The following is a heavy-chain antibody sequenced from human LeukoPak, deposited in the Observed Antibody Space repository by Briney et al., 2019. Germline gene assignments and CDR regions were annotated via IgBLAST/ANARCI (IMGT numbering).Heavy chain of an antibody. CDR2: ISSSGSTI. J-gene: IGHJ4*02. CDR1: GFTFSDYY. D-gene: IGHD2-2*01. V-gene: IGHV3-11*01. Sequence: GGSLRLSCAASGFTFSDYYMSWIRQAPGKGLEWVSYISSSGSTIYYADSVKGRFTISRDNAKNSLYLQMNSLRAEDTAVYYCAREWWGYCSSTSCRGNDYWGQGTLVTVSS. CDR3: AREWWGYCSSTSCRGNDY.